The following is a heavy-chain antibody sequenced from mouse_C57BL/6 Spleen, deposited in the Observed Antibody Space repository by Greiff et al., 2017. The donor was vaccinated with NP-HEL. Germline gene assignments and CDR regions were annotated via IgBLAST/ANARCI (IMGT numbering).Heavy chain of an antibody. CDR1: GYTFTSYD. V-gene: IGHV1-85*01. CDR3: ARSGTTAPHYYAMDY. D-gene: IGHD1-2*01. J-gene: IGHJ4*01. Sequence: QVQLQQSGPELVQPGASVTLSCKASGYTFTSYDINWVKQRPGQGLEWIGWIYPRDGSTKYNEKLQGKATLTVDTSSSTAYMELHSLTSEDSAVYCCARSGTTAPHYYAMDYWGQGTSVTVSS. CDR2: IYPRDGST.